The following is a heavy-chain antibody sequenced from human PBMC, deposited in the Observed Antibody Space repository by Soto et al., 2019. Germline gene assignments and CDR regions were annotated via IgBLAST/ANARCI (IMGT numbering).Heavy chain of an antibody. J-gene: IGHJ4*02. D-gene: IGHD6-13*01. V-gene: IGHV1-3*01. Sequence: GASVKVSCKASGYTFTSYAMHWVRQAPGQRLEWMGWINAGNGNTKYSQKFQGRVTITRDTSASTAYMELSNLRSEDTAVYYCARPHFSSSYYFDYWGRGTLVTVSS. CDR2: INAGNGNT. CDR3: ARPHFSSSYYFDY. CDR1: GYTFTSYA.